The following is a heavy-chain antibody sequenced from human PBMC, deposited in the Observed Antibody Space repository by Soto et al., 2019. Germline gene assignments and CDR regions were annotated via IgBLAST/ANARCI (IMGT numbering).Heavy chain of an antibody. CDR1: GGSISSGGNS. V-gene: IGHV4-30-2*03. CDR2: IYHSGST. J-gene: IGHJ4*02. Sequence: SETLSLTCAVSGGSISSGGNSWSWIRQPPGKGLEWIGYIYHSGSTYYDSSLQSRVTTSIDTSKNQFSLKLSSVTATDTAVYYCASQHYYDSSGYYVAYWGQGTLVTVSS. CDR3: ASQHYYDSSGYYVAY. D-gene: IGHD3-22*01.